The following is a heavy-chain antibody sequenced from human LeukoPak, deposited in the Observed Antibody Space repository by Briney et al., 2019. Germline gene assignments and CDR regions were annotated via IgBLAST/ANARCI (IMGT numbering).Heavy chain of an antibody. CDR2: IIPIFGTA. CDR1: GGTFSSYA. V-gene: IGHV1-69*06. J-gene: IGHJ4*02. CDR3: ARDLLYGDSKGSDY. D-gene: IGHD4-17*01. Sequence: GASVKVSCKASGGTFSSYAISWVRQAPGQGLEWMGGIIPIFGTANYAQKFQGRVTITADKSTSTAYMELSSLRSEDTAVYYCARDLLYGDSKGSDYWGQGTLVTVSS.